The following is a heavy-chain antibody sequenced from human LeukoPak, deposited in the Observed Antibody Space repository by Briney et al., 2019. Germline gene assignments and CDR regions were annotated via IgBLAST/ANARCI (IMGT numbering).Heavy chain of an antibody. Sequence: PSETLSLTCTVSGGSISSSSYYWGWIRQPPGKGLEWIGSIYYSGSTYYNPSLKSRVTISVDTSKNQFSLKLSSVTAADTAFYYCARVIRSFGVLTYHWFDPWGQGILVTVSS. J-gene: IGHJ5*02. V-gene: IGHV4-39*07. CDR2: IYYSGST. CDR1: GGSISSSSYY. D-gene: IGHD3-3*01. CDR3: ARVIRSFGVLTYHWFDP.